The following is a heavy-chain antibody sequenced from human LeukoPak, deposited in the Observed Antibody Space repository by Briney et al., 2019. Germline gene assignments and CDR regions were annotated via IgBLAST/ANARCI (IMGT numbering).Heavy chain of an antibody. CDR1: GFTFSSYA. CDR2: ISGSGGST. D-gene: IGHD5-18*01. CDR3: AKDIGPWVDTAMSYFDY. Sequence: GGSLRLSCAASGFTFSSYAMSWVRQAPGKGLEWVSAISGSGGSTYYADSVKGRFTISRDNSKNTLYLQMNSLRAEDTAVYYCAKDIGPWVDTAMSYFDYWGQGTLVTVSS. V-gene: IGHV3-23*01. J-gene: IGHJ4*02.